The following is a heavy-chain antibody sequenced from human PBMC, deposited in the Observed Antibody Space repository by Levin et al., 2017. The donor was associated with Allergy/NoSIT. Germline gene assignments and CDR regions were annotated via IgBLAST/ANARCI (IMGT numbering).Heavy chain of an antibody. CDR3: AKAFSGDYTNFDY. CDR1: GFTFSSYA. D-gene: IGHD4-17*01. J-gene: IGHJ4*02. CDR2: ISGSGGST. V-gene: IGHV3-23*01. Sequence: GESLKISCAASGFTFSSYAMSWVRQAPGKGLEWVSAISGSGGSTYYADSVKGRFTISRDNSKNTLYLQMNSLRAEDTAVYYCAKAFSGDYTNFDYWGQGTLVTVSS.